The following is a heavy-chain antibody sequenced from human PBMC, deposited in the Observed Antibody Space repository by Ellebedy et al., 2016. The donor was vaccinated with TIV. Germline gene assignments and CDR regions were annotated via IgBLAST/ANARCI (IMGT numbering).Heavy chain of an antibody. CDR3: AKVRTDS. CDR2: MSYDGSNK. J-gene: IGHJ4*02. Sequence: GESLKISCAASGFTFSSYAMSWVRQAPGKGLEWVAGMSYDGSNKYYADSVKGRFTISRDKSKNTLYVQMNSLRPEDTAVYYCAKVRTDSWGPGTLVAVSS. CDR1: GFTFSSYA. V-gene: IGHV3-30*18.